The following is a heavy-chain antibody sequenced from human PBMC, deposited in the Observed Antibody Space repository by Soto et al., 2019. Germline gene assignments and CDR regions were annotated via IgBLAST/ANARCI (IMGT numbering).Heavy chain of an antibody. D-gene: IGHD3-10*01. CDR3: ARDGHITMVRGVITNYYHYYGMAV. CDR1: GGTFSSYA. CDR2: IIPIFGTA. J-gene: IGHJ6*02. V-gene: IGHV1-69*13. Sequence: AASVNVSCKASGGTFSSYAISWVRQAPGQGLEWMGGIIPIFGTANYAQKFQGRVTITADESTSTAYMELSSLRSEDTAVYYCARDGHITMVRGVITNYYHYYGMAVWGQGTTATVSS.